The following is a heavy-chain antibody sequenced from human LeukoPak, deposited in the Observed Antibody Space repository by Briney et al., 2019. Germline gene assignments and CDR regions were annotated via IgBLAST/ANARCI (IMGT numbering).Heavy chain of an antibody. J-gene: IGHJ5*02. V-gene: IGHV4-34*01. Sequence: SETLSLTCAVYGGSFSGYYWSWIRQPPGKGLEWIGEINHSGSTNYNPSLKSRVTISVDTSKNQFSLKLSSVNAADTAVYYCAILRLRLQGYNWFDPWGQGTLVTVSS. CDR1: GGSFSGYY. CDR2: INHSGST. CDR3: AILRLRLQGYNWFDP. D-gene: IGHD3-3*01.